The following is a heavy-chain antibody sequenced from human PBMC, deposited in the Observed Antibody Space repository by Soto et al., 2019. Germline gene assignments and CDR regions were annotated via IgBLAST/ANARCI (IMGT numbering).Heavy chain of an antibody. CDR2: ISYDGSNK. J-gene: IGHJ4*02. CDR1: VFIFISYS. D-gene: IGHD6-19*01. CDR3: ARGGGYSSGHTMAFDY. V-gene: IGHV3-30-3*01. Sequence: GGSLRLSCAASVFIFISYSMHWVRQAPGKGLEWVAVISYDGSNKYYADSVKGRFTISRDNSKNTLYLQMNSLRAEDTAVYYCARGGGYSSGHTMAFDYWGQGTLVTVSS.